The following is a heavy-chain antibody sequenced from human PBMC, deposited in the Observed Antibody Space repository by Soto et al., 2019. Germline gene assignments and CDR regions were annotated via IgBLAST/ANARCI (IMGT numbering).Heavy chain of an antibody. D-gene: IGHD6-6*01. Sequence: VGSHRHSSTSSGFTFSSYSMNWVRQATGKGLEWVSSISSSSSYIYYADSVKGRFTISRDNAKNSMYLQMNGLRAEDTAVYYCARWVYSSSTITYYYYGMDVWGQGTTVTVSS. CDR1: GFTFSSYS. CDR2: ISSSSSYI. J-gene: IGHJ6*02. V-gene: IGHV3-21*01. CDR3: ARWVYSSSTITYYYYGMDV.